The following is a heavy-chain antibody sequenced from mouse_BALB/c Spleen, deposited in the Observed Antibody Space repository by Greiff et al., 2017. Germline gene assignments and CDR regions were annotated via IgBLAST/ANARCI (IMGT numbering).Heavy chain of an antibody. CDR2: IWAGGST. V-gene: IGHV2-9*02. J-gene: IGHJ4*01. CDR1: GFSLTSYG. CDR3: ARDQYGNLYYAMEY. D-gene: IGHD2-10*02. Sequence: VKLQESGPGLVAPSQSLSITCTVSGFSLTSYGVHWVRQPPGKGLEWLGVIWAGGSTNYNSALMSRLSISKDNSKSQVFLKMNSLQTDDTAMYYCARDQYGNLYYAMEYWGQGTSVTVSS.